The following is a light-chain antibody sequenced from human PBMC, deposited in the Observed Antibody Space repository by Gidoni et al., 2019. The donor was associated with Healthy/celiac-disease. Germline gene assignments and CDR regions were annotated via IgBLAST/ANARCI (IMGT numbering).Light chain of an antibody. CDR2: QDS. CDR1: KLGDKY. J-gene: IGLJ2*01. Sequence: SYELTQPPSVSVSPGQTASITCSGDKLGDKYARWYQQKPGQSPVLVIYQDSKRPSGIPERFSGSNSGNTATLTISGTQAMDEADYYCQAWDSSKRVFGGGTKLTVL. CDR3: QAWDSSKRV. V-gene: IGLV3-1*01.